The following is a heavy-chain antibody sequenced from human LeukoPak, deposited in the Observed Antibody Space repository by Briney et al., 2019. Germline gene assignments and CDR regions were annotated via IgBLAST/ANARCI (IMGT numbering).Heavy chain of an antibody. V-gene: IGHV4-38-2*02. CDR3: ARDAQYSSSSVGAWFDP. Sequence: SETPSLTCTVSGYSISSGYYWGWIRQPPGKGLEWIASIYHSGSTYYNPSLKSRVTISVDTSKNQFSQKLSSVTAADTAVYYCARDAQYSSSSVGAWFDPWGQGTLVTVSS. CDR1: GYSISSGYY. CDR2: IYHSGST. J-gene: IGHJ5*02. D-gene: IGHD6-13*01.